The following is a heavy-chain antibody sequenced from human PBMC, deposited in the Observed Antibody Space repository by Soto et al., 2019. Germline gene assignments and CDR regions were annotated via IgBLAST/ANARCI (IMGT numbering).Heavy chain of an antibody. CDR1: GDSVNSGSYY. Sequence: KTSETLSLTCTVSGDSVNSGSYYWTWVRHPPGKGLEWIGYISYSGSTNYNPSLHSRVTISIDTSKNQFSLKLTSVTAADTAFYFCARDIRGYSRAFDFWGQGTLVTVSS. J-gene: IGHJ4*02. D-gene: IGHD5-18*01. CDR3: ARDIRGYSRAFDF. CDR2: ISYSGST. V-gene: IGHV4-61*01.